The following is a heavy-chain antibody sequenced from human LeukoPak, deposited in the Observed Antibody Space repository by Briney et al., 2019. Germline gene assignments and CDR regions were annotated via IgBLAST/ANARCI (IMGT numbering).Heavy chain of an antibody. CDR3: ARYTIVGALDY. D-gene: IGHD1-26*01. Sequence: PSETLSLTCAVYGGSFSGYYWSWIRQPPGKGLEWIGEINHSGSTNYNPSLKSRVTISVDTSKNQFYLKLSSVTAADTAVYYCARYTIVGALDYWGQGTLVTVSS. J-gene: IGHJ4*02. CDR2: INHSGST. V-gene: IGHV4-34*10. CDR1: GGSFSGYY.